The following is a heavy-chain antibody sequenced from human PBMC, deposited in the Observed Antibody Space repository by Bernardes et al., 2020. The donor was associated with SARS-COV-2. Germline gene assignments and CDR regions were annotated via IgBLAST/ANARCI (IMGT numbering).Heavy chain of an antibody. V-gene: IGHV4-34*01. D-gene: IGHD2-15*01. J-gene: IGHJ2*01. CDR2: INDSGST. Sequence: SEPLSLTCAVYSGSFSGYYWSWIRQTPGKGLEWIGEINDSGSTKYNPALKSRVTISVDPSKNQFSLKLNSVTAADTAVYYCARGSAAVVSHFMLLFANWYSDLWGRGTLVTVSS. CDR3: ARGSAAVVSHFMLLFANWYSDL. CDR1: SGSFSGYY.